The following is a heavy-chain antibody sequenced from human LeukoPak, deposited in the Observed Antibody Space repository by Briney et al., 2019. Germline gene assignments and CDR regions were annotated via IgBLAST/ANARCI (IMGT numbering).Heavy chain of an antibody. V-gene: IGHV1-2*06. Sequence: GASVKVSCKSSGYTFTCYYMHWVRQPPGQGLEWVGRINPNSGGTNYAQKFQGRVTMTRDTSISTAYMELSRLRSDDTAVYYCARMERYGDYVGWFDPWGQGTLVTVSS. CDR1: GYTFTCYY. D-gene: IGHD5-12*01. CDR2: INPNSGGT. CDR3: ARMERYGDYVGWFDP. J-gene: IGHJ5*02.